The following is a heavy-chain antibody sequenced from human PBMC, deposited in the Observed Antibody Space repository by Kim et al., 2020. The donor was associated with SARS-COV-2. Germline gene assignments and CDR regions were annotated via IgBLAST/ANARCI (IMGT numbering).Heavy chain of an antibody. Sequence: TNQTPPLKSRVTISVDPSKNQFSRKLSSVTAADTAVYYCARGDTIGVVRSWGQGTLVTVSS. CDR3: ARGDTIGVVRS. J-gene: IGHJ4*02. D-gene: IGHD2-2*01. CDR2: T. V-gene: IGHV4-34*01.